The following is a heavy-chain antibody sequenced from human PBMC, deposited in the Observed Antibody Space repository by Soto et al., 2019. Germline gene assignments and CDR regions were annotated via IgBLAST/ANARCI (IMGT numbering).Heavy chain of an antibody. CDR1: GFTFSSYS. V-gene: IGHV3-21*01. D-gene: IGHD4-17*01. CDR3: ARERADYGDYYFDY. Sequence: EVQLVESGGGLVKPGGSLRLSCAASGFTFSSYSMNWVRQAPGKGLEWVSSISSSSSYIYYADSVKGRFTISRDNAKNSRYLQMNSLRAEGTAVYYCARERADYGDYYFDYWGQGTPVTVSS. CDR2: ISSSSSYI. J-gene: IGHJ4*02.